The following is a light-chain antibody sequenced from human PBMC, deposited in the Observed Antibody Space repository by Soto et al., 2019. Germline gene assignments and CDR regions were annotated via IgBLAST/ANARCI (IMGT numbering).Light chain of an antibody. Sequence: ERVLTQSPATLSVSLGDSATLSCMASQSVSLSLAWYQMRPGQPPRLLIYGASTRATDIPARLSGSGYGTDLTLTISRMENEDFEVYYCQQYSRSTITFGQGTRLEIK. CDR1: QSVSLS. CDR2: GAS. CDR3: QQYSRSTIT. V-gene: IGKV3-15*01. J-gene: IGKJ5*01.